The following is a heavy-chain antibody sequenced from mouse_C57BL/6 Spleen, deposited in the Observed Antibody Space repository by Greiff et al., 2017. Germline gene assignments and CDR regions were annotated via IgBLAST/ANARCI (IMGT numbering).Heavy chain of an antibody. CDR1: GFTFSSYA. CDR2: ISDGGSYT. CDR3: ASLTGSYWYFDV. D-gene: IGHD4-1*01. J-gene: IGHJ1*03. V-gene: IGHV5-4*01. Sequence: EVHLVESGGGLVKPGGSLKLSCAASGFTFSSYAMSWVRQTPEKRLEWVATISDGGSYTYYPDNVKGRFTISRDNAKNNLYLQMSHLKSEDTAMYYCASLTGSYWYFDVWGTGTTVTVSS.